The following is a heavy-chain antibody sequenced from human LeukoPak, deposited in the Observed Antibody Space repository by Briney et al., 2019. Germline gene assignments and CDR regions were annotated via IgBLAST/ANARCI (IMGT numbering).Heavy chain of an antibody. V-gene: IGHV4-59*04. Sequence: PSETLSLTCTVSGDSISSHYWNWIRQPPGKGLEWIGIIYYSGSTYYNPSLNSRVTISVDTSKNHFSLKLSSVTAADTAVYYCARRGYTRTFDYWGQGTLVTVSS. D-gene: IGHD2-15*01. CDR3: ARRGYTRTFDY. J-gene: IGHJ4*02. CDR2: IYYSGST. CDR1: GDSISSHY.